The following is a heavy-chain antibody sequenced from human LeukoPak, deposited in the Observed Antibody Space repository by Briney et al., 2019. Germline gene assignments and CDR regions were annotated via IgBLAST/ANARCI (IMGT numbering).Heavy chain of an antibody. CDR3: ARDQGATTRGGFDY. J-gene: IGHJ4*02. Sequence: GRSLRLSCAASGFTFSSYAMHWVRQAPGKGLEWVAVISYDGSNKYYADSAKGRFTISRDNSKNTLYLQMNSLRAEDTAVYYCARDQGATTRGGFDYWGQGTLVTVSS. CDR1: GFTFSSYA. V-gene: IGHV3-30*04. D-gene: IGHD5-24*01. CDR2: ISYDGSNK.